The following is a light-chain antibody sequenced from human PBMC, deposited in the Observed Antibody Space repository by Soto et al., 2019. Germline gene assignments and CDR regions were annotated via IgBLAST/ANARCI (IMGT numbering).Light chain of an antibody. CDR2: GAS. CDR3: QQYGSSPKT. CDR1: QSLSNNY. J-gene: IGKJ1*01. Sequence: EIVLTQSPGTPSLSPGERATLSCRASQSLSNNYLAWYQQKPGQAPWLLIYGASSRATGIPDRFSGSGSGTDFTLTINRLEPEDFAVYYCQQYGSSPKTFGQGTKVDIK. V-gene: IGKV3-20*01.